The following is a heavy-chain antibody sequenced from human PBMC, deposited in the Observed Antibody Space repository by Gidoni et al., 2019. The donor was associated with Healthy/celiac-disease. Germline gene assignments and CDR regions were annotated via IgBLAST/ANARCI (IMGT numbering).Heavy chain of an antibody. D-gene: IGHD6-13*01. J-gene: IGHJ4*02. CDR1: GFTFSSYS. V-gene: IGHV3-21*01. Sequence: EVQLVESGGGLVKPGGSLRLSWAASGFTFSSYSMNWVRQAPGKGLEWVSSISSSSSYIYYADSVKGRFTISRDNAKNSLYLQMTSLRAEDTAVYYCARENIAAAGLTWGQGTLVTVSS. CDR2: ISSSSSYI. CDR3: ARENIAAAGLT.